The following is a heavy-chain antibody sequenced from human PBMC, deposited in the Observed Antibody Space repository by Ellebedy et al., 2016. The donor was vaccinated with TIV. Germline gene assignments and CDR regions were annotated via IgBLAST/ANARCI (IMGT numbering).Heavy chain of an antibody. V-gene: IGHV1-46*01. J-gene: IGHJ4*02. CDR2: IDPSDGST. CDR1: GYSFTTYY. Sequence: AASVKVSCKASGYSFTTYYIHWVRQSPGHGLEWMGLIDPSDGSTNSPLTFRARIHMTRDRSTDTLYMEMSSLRNDDTAVYYCARGRGVGETANFWGQGTPVTVSS. D-gene: IGHD1-26*01. CDR3: ARGRGVGETANF.